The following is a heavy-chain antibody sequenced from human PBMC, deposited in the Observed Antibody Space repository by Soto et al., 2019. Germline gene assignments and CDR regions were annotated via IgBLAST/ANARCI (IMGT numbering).Heavy chain of an antibody. D-gene: IGHD2-15*01. CDR2: ISSRGGST. CDR1: GFNLRSYA. Sequence: GGSLRLSCAASGFNLRSYAMSWVRQAPGKGQEWVSAISSRGGSTYYAESVKGRFTLSRDNANNTLYLQMNSLRAEDTAVYYCAKARYCSRGSCYPNFDYWGQGTLVTVSS. CDR3: AKARYCSRGSCYPNFDY. V-gene: IGHV3-23*01. J-gene: IGHJ4*02.